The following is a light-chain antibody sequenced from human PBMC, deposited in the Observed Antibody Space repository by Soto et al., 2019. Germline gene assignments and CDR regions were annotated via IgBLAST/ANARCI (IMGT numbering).Light chain of an antibody. CDR1: QGVGST. Sequence: ELVLTQSPATLSVSPGERATLSCRASQGVGSTLVWYQQEPGRAPRLLIFDAATSAIGIPAKFTGTGAGTEFTLPNISRQSDDFAVYYCQHYFTWPLAFGGGTRVEI. V-gene: IGKV3-15*01. CDR3: QHYFTWPLA. CDR2: DAA. J-gene: IGKJ4*01.